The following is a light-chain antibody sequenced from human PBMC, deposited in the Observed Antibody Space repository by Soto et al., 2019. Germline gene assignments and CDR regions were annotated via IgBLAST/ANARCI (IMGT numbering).Light chain of an antibody. CDR2: KAT. Sequence: DIQMTQSPSTLSASIGDRVTITCRASQSIDSWLAWYQQKPGKGPKLLIYKATSLQTGVPSRFSSSGSGTEFTLTISSLQADDFATYYCQHYNSYSRTFGQGTKVEVK. J-gene: IGKJ1*01. CDR3: QHYNSYSRT. CDR1: QSIDSW. V-gene: IGKV1-5*03.